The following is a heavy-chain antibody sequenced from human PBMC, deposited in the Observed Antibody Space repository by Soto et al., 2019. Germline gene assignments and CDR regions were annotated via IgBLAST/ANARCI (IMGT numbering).Heavy chain of an antibody. CDR1: GGTFSTYS. CDR3: ARGGRYPNSSFYYGMDV. D-gene: IGHD1-1*01. V-gene: IGHV1-69*01. CDR2: SLPIFGTS. J-gene: IGHJ6*02. Sequence: QVQLVQSGAEVKKPGSSVKVSCKASGGTFSTYSISWVRQAPGQGLEWMGESLPIFGTSHYAQNFQGRVTITADESTGTVYMELSSLRSDDTAVYYCARGGRYPNSSFYYGMDVWGQGTTVTVSS.